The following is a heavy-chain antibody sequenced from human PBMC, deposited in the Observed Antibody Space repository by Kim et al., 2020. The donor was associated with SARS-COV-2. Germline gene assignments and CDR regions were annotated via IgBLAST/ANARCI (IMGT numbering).Heavy chain of an antibody. J-gene: IGHJ5*02. CDR3: AKGLWQLHPHGTRSNWFFLDP. CDR2: ISGSGGST. CDR1: GFTFSSYA. Sequence: GGSLRLSCAASGFTFSSYAMSWVRQAPGKGLEWVSAISGSGGSTYYADSVKGRFTISRDNSKNTLYLQMNSLRAEDTAVYYCAKGLWQLHPHGTRSNWFFLDPWGQGTLVTVSS. V-gene: IGHV3-23*01. D-gene: IGHD6-13*01.